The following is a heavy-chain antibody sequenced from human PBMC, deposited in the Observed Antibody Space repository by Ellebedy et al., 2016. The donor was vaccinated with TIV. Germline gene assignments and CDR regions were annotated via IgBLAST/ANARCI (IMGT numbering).Heavy chain of an antibody. CDR2: ITWSVRT. J-gene: IGHJ5*02. Sequence: MPSETLSLTCSVSGGSVSTGRSYWSWVRHPPGQGLEWIGYITWSVRTNYNPSLKSRMTIAMDTSKNQISLMVRSVTASDTAIYSCARKEGCGGAWFDPWGQGTLVIVSS. V-gene: IGHV4-61*01. CDR3: ARKEGCGGAWFDP. CDR1: GGSVSTGRSY. D-gene: IGHD3-10*01.